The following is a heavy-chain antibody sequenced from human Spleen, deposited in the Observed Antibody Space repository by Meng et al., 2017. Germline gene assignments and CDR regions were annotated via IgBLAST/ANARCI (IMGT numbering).Heavy chain of an antibody. Sequence: GESLKISCAASGFTFDDYGMSWVCQAPGKGLEWVSGINWNGGSTGYADSVKGRFTISRDNAKNSLYLQMNSLRAEDTAVYYCAREGIYPSGDAFDIWGQGIMVTVSS. CDR2: INWNGGST. J-gene: IGHJ3*02. CDR1: GFTFDDYG. CDR3: AREGIYPSGDAFDI. V-gene: IGHV3-20*04. D-gene: IGHD6-13*01.